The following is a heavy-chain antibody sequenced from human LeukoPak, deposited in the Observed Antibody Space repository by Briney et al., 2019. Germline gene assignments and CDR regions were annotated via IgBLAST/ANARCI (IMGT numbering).Heavy chain of an antibody. J-gene: IGHJ4*02. CDR3: ARGEGGDYDSSGYCFDY. CDR1: GYTLTSYY. Sequence: ASVKVSCKASGYTLTSYYMHWVRQAPGQGLEWMGIINPSGGSTSYAQKFQGRVTMTRDTSTSTVYMELSSLRSEDAAVHYCARGEGGDYDSSGYCFDYWGQGTLVTVSS. CDR2: INPSGGST. V-gene: IGHV1-46*01. D-gene: IGHD3-22*01.